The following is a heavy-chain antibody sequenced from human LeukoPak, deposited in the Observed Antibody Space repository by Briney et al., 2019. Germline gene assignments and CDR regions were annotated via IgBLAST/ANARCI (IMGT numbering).Heavy chain of an antibody. V-gene: IGHV3-33*06. CDR2: IWYDGSNK. D-gene: IGHD1-1*01. Sequence: GGSLRLSCAASGFTFSSYGMHWVRQAPGKGLEWVAVIWYDGSNKYYADSVKGRFTISRDNSKNTLYLQMNSLRAEDTAVYYCAKDRPGTTSYYFDYWGQGTLVTVSS. J-gene: IGHJ4*02. CDR3: AKDRPGTTSYYFDY. CDR1: GFTFSSYG.